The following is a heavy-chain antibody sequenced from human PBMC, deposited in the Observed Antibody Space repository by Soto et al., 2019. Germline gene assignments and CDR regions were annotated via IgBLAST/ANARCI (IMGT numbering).Heavy chain of an antibody. CDR3: ARFGVTVDY. V-gene: IGHV4-61*01. Sequence: PSETLSLTCTVSGGSVSSGSYYWSWIRQPPGKGLEWIGYIYYSGSTNYNPSLKSRVTISVDTSKNQFSLKLSSVTAADTAVYYCARFGVTVDYWGQGXLVTVYS. CDR2: IYYSGST. CDR1: GGSVSSGSYY. D-gene: IGHD3-16*01. J-gene: IGHJ4*02.